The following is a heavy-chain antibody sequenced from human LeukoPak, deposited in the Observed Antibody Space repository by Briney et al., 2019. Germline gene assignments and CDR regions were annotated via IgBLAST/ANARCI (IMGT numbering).Heavy chain of an antibody. CDR3: ARGGAGDAATIDY. CDR2: ISWNSGTI. V-gene: IGHV3-9*01. D-gene: IGHD2-15*01. J-gene: IGHJ4*02. CDR1: GFTFDDYA. Sequence: GGSLRLSCAASGFTFDDYAMHWVRQDPGKGLEWVSGISWNSGTIGYADSVRGRFTISRDNAKNSLYLQMNSLRAEDTAVYYCARGGAGDAATIDYWGQGTLVTVSS.